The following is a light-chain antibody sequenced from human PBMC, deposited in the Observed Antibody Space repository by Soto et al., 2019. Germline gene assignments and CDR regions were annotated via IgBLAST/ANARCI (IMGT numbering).Light chain of an antibody. CDR2: DVS. CDR3: CSYAGSYTLGV. Sequence: QSALTQPRSVSGSPGQSVTISCTGTSSDVGGYNYVSWYQQHPGKAPKLMIYDVSKRPSGVPDRVSGSKSGNTASLTISGLQAEDEADYYCCSYAGSYTLGVFGGGTELAVL. J-gene: IGLJ2*01. V-gene: IGLV2-11*01. CDR1: SSDVGGYNY.